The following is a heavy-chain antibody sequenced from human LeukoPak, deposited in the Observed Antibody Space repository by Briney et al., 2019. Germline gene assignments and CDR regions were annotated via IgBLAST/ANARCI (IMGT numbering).Heavy chain of an antibody. V-gene: IGHV2-5*01. CDR2: VYWNDDK. CDR3: ARTYYDFWSGYNHKFDY. Sequence: SGPTLVNPTQTLTLTCTFSGFSLSTSGVGVGWIRQPPGKALEWLALVYWNDDKRHSPSLKSRLTITKDTSKNQVVLTMTNMDPVDTATYYCARTYYDFWSGYNHKFDYWGQGTLVTVSS. J-gene: IGHJ4*02. D-gene: IGHD3-3*01. CDR1: GFSLSTSGVG.